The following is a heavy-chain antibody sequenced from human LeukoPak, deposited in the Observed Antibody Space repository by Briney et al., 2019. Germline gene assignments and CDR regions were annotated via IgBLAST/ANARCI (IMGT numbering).Heavy chain of an antibody. J-gene: IGHJ6*02. CDR3: ARGAFTWIRHPYAMDV. CDR2: ISSSSSTI. Sequence: PGGSLRLSCAASGFTFSSYAMNWVRQAPGKGLEWVSYISSSSSTIYYADSVKGRFTISRDNAKNSLYLQMNSLRAEDTAVYYCARGAFTWIRHPYAMDVWGQGTTVTVSS. CDR1: GFTFSSYA. V-gene: IGHV3-48*01. D-gene: IGHD5-18*01.